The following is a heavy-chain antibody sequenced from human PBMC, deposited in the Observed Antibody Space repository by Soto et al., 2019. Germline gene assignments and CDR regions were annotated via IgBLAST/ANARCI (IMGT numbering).Heavy chain of an antibody. Sequence: PGASVKVSCKASGYTFTGYYMHWVRQAPGQGLEWMGWINPNSGGTNYAQKFQGWVTMTRDTSISTAYMELSRLRSDDTAVYYCARALGYDSSGYYRYCYYYGMDVWGQGTTVTVSS. D-gene: IGHD3-22*01. CDR2: INPNSGGT. J-gene: IGHJ6*02. V-gene: IGHV1-2*04. CDR3: ARALGYDSSGYYRYCYYYGMDV. CDR1: GYTFTGYY.